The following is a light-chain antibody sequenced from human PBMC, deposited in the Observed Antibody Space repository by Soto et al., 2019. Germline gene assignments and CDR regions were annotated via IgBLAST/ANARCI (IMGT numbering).Light chain of an antibody. CDR3: HQYNNWPIT. Sequence: EIVMTQSPATLSVSPRERATLSCRASQSVSTNLAWYQQKPGQAPWLLIYDASTRATGLPARFSGSGSGTEFTLTISSLQSEDFGVYYCHQYNNWPITFGQGTRLEI. J-gene: IGKJ5*01. CDR1: QSVSTN. V-gene: IGKV3-15*01. CDR2: DAS.